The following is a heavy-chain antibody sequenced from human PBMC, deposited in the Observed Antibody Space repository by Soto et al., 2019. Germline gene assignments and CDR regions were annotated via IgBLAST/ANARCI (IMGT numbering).Heavy chain of an antibody. CDR1: GYSFTSYW. CDR2: VYPGDSDT. V-gene: IGHV5-51*01. Sequence: GESLKISCKGSGYSFTSYWIGWVRQMPGKGLEWMGIVYPGDSDTRYSPSFQGQVTISADKSISTAYLQWSSLKASDTALYYCARRRRIAARLDPLWDVGMVVWCPGTTVTVSS. CDR3: ARRRRIAARLDPLWDVGMVV. D-gene: IGHD6-6*01. J-gene: IGHJ6*02.